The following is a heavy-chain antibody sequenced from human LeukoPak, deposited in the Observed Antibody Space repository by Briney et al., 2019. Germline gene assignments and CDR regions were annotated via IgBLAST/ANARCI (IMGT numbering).Heavy chain of an antibody. Sequence: GRSLRLSCAASGFTFSSDSMSWVRQAPGKGLEWVSAISGSGGSTYYADSVKGRFTISRDNSKNTLYLQMNSLRAEDTAVYYCAGGTSGDFDYWGQGTLVTVSS. CDR2: ISGSGGST. V-gene: IGHV3-23*01. CDR3: AGGTSGDFDY. D-gene: IGHD2-2*01. J-gene: IGHJ4*02. CDR1: GFTFSSDS.